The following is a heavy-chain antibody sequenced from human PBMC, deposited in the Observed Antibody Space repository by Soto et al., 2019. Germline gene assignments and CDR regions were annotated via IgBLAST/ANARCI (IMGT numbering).Heavy chain of an antibody. CDR1: GGSISSGGYY. CDR3: AMRVVTAQYNWFDP. V-gene: IGHV4-31*03. Sequence: PSETLSLTCTVSGGSISSGGYYWSWIRQHPGKGLEWIGYIYYSGSTYYNPSLKSRVTISVDTSKNQFSLKLSSVTAADTAVYYCAMRVVTAQYNWFDPWGQGTLVTVSS. D-gene: IGHD3-3*01. J-gene: IGHJ5*02. CDR2: IYYSGST.